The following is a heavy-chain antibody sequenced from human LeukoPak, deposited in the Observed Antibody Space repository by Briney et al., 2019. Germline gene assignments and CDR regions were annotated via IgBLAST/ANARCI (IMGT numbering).Heavy chain of an antibody. CDR2: MNPNSGNT. D-gene: IGHD3-3*01. CDR1: GHTFSTYD. CDR3: ARSFLEWLLPDY. J-gene: IGHJ4*02. V-gene: IGHV1-8*03. Sequence: GASVKVSCKASGHTFSTYDINWVRQATGQGLEWMGWMNPNSGNTGFAQKFQGRATITRDTSISTAYMELSSLRSEDTAVYYCARSFLEWLLPDYWGQGTLVTVSS.